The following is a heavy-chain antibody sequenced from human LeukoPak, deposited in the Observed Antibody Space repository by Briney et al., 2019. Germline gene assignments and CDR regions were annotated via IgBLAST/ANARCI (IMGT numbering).Heavy chain of an antibody. CDR2: IYYSGVT. CDR1: GGSITSCY. CDR3: ASPGGSSGWFFEY. V-gene: IGHV4-59*01. D-gene: IGHD6-19*01. Sequence: PSETLSLTCTISGGSITSCYWSWIRQSPGKGLEWIGYIYYSGVTDYNPSLKSRVTISVDTSKNQFSLKLTSVTAADTAIYYCASPGGSSGWFFEYWGLGTLVTVSS. J-gene: IGHJ4*02.